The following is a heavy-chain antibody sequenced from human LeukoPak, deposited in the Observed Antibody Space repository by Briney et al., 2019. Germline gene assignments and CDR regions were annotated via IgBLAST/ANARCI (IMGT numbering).Heavy chain of an antibody. D-gene: IGHD6-19*01. CDR1: GGSISSSSYY. CDR3: ARDRGHIVVAAHGWYFDL. V-gene: IGHV4-39*07. CDR2: IYYSGST. Sequence: SETLSLTCTVSGGSISSSSYYWGWIRQPPGKGLEWIGSIYYSGSTYYNPSLKSRVTISVDTSKNQFSLKLSSVTAADTAVYYCARDRGHIVVAAHGWYFDLWGRGTLVTVSS. J-gene: IGHJ2*01.